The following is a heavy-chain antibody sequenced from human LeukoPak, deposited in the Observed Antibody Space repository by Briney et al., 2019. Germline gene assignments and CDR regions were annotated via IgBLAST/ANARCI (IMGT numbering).Heavy chain of an antibody. V-gene: IGHV4-59*08. CDR2: IYYSWST. Sequence: SETLSHTCTVSGGSISSYYWSWIRQPPGKGLEWIGYIYYSWSTNYNPSLKSRVTISVDTSKNQFSLKLSSVTAADTAVYYCARKEGGATDYWGQGTLVTVSS. CDR1: GGSISSYY. CDR3: ARKEGGATDY. J-gene: IGHJ4*02. D-gene: IGHD3-16*01.